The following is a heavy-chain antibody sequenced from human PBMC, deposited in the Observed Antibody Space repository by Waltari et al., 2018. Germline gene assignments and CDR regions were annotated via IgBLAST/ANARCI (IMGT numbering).Heavy chain of an antibody. J-gene: IGHJ2*01. V-gene: IGHV3-30*01. Sequence: QVQLVESGGGVVQPGRSLRLSCAASGFTFSSYAMHWVRQAPGKGLEWVAVISNEGSNKNYADSGKCRFTISRDNSKNTLYLQMNSLRSEDTAVYYCATGRGYSYGSQSYWYFDLWGRGTLVTVSS. CDR3: ATGRGYSYGSQSYWYFDL. D-gene: IGHD5-18*01. CDR2: ISNEGSNK. CDR1: GFTFSSYA.